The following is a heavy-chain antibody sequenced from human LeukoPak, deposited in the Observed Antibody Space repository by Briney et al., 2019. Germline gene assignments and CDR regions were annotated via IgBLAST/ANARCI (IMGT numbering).Heavy chain of an antibody. CDR3: ARAEDIVATMLGY. V-gene: IGHV4-4*02. CDR1: GGSISSSNW. Sequence: SETLSLTCAVSGGSISSSNWWSWVRQPPGKGLEWIGEIYHSGSTNYNPSLKSRVTISVDKSKNQFSLKLSSVTAADTAVYYCARAEDIVATMLGYWGQGALVTVSS. CDR2: IYHSGST. J-gene: IGHJ4*02. D-gene: IGHD5-12*01.